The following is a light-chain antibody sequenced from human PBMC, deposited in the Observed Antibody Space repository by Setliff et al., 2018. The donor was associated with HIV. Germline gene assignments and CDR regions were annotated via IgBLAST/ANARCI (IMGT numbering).Light chain of an antibody. J-gene: IGLJ1*01. Sequence: QSVLTQPASVSGSPGQSITISCTGTSSDVGNYNYVSWYQHHPGKAPKLMIYEVNHRPSGVSNRFSGSKSGNTASLTISGLQAEDEADYYCSSYTSSNTLYFYVFGTGTKVTVL. V-gene: IGLV2-14*01. CDR3: SSYTSSNTLYFYV. CDR2: EVN. CDR1: SSDVGNYNY.